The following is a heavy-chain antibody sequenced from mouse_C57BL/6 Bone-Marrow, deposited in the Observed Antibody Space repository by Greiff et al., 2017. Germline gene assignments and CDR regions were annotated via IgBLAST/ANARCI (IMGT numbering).Heavy chain of an antibody. CDR1: GYTFTSYW. V-gene: IGHV1-52*01. CDR3: ARWGYGYFDV. J-gene: IGHJ1*03. Sequence: QVQLQQPGAELVRPGSSVKLSCKASGYTFTSYWMHWVKQRPVQGLEWIGNIDPSDSETHYNQKFKDKATLTVDKSSSTAYMQLSSLTSEDSAVYYCARWGYGYFDVWGTGTTVTVSS. CDR2: IDPSDSET.